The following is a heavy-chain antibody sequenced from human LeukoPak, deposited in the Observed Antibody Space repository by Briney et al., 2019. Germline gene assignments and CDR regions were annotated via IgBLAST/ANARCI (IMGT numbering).Heavy chain of an antibody. D-gene: IGHD5-12*01. Sequence: GESLKISCKGSGYSFTSYWISWGRQMPGKGLEWMGRINPSASYTKYSPSFQGHVTMSADKSISTAYLQWSSLKASDTAMYYCARGGWLDDYWGQGTLVTVSS. J-gene: IGHJ4*02. CDR1: GYSFTSYW. V-gene: IGHV5-10-1*01. CDR2: INPSASYT. CDR3: ARGGWLDDY.